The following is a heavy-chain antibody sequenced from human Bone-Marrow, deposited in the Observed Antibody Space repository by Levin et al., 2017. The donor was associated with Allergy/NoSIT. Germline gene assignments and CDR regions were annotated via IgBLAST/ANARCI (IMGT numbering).Heavy chain of an antibody. D-gene: IGHD3-10*01. J-gene: IGHJ5*02. CDR1: GFTFKTHG. Sequence: GGSLRLSCAASGFTFKTHGMSWVRQAPGKGLQWVSTIRATGSHTFYADSVKGRFTISRDDSKNTLYLQMNNLRAEDTAVYYCARMFYGSGTYGWFDPWGQGTLVTVSS. CDR2: IRATGSHT. CDR3: ARMFYGSGTYGWFDP. V-gene: IGHV3-23*01.